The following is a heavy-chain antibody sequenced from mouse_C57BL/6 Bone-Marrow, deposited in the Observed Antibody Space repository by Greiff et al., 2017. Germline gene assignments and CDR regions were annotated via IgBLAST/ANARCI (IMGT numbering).Heavy chain of an antibody. CDR2: INPNNGGT. CDR3: ARERFMVPWFAY. D-gene: IGHD2-2*01. V-gene: IGHV1-26*01. Sequence: EVQLQQSGPELVKPGASVKISCKASGYTFTDYYMNWVKQSHGKSLEWIGDINPNNGGTSYNQKFKGKATLTVDKSSSTAYMELRSLTSEDSAVYYCARERFMVPWFAYWGQGTLVTVSA. J-gene: IGHJ3*01. CDR1: GYTFTDYY.